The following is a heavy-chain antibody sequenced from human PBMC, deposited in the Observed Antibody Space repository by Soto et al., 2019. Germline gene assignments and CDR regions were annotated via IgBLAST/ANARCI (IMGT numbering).Heavy chain of an antibody. CDR3: ARSLSSGWFNASLGWFDP. D-gene: IGHD6-19*01. CDR1: GYTFTGYY. Sequence: QVQLVQSGAEVKKPGASVKVSCKASGYTFTGYYMHWVRQAPGQGLEWMGWINPNSGGTNYAEKFQGWVTMPRDTSISPAYMELSSLKSDDTAVYYCARSLSSGWFNASLGWFDPWGQGTLVTVSS. J-gene: IGHJ5*02. V-gene: IGHV1-2*04. CDR2: INPNSGGT.